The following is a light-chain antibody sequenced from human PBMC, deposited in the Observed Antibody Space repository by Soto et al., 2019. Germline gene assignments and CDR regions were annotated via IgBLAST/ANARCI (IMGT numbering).Light chain of an antibody. CDR2: GAS. CDR3: QHYGRPPRT. J-gene: IGKJ1*01. V-gene: IGKV3-20*01. CDR1: QSVSGSY. Sequence: EIVLTQSPGTLSLSPGERATLSCRASQSVSGSYLAWYQQKPGQAPRLLIFGASSRATGIPDRFSGSGSGTDFTLTISRLEPEDFAVYYCQHYGRPPRTCGQGTKVEIK.